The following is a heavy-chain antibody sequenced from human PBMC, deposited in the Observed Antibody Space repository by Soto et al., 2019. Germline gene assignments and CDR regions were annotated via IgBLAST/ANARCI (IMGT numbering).Heavy chain of an antibody. CDR1: GFTFDYSW. V-gene: IGHV3-74*01. Sequence: EVQLVESGGGLVQPGESLRLSCAASGFTFDYSWMHWVSQAPGKGLVWVSRVHSEGTTTTYADSVKGRFTISRDNARNTVSMQMSSLRAEDTSIYYCARGDRGGFDLWGHGTVVTVSS. D-gene: IGHD3-10*01. J-gene: IGHJ3*01. CDR2: VHSEGTTT. CDR3: ARGDRGGFDL.